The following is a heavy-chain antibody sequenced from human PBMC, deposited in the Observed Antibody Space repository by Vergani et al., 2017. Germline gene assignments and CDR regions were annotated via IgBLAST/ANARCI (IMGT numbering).Heavy chain of an antibody. V-gene: IGHV3-21*01. J-gene: IGHJ6*03. CDR3: ARELGYSSSWYWSDYYYYYMDV. D-gene: IGHD6-13*01. CDR2: ISSSSSYI. CDR1: GFTFDDYG. Sequence: EVQLVESGGGVVRPGGSLRLSCAASGFTFDDYGMSWVRQAPGKGLEWVSSISSSSSYIYYADSVKGRFTISRDNAKNSLYLQMNSLRAEDTAVYYCARELGYSSSWYWSDYYYYYMDVWGKGTTVTVSS.